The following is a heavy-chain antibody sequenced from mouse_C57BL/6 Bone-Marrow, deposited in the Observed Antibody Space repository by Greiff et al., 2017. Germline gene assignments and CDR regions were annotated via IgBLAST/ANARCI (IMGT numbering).Heavy chain of an antibody. J-gene: IGHJ4*01. CDR1: GFSINSDY. CDR2: ISNSGST. CDR3: AREKSYYDYYYAMDY. D-gene: IGHD2-4*01. Sequence: EVKLLESGPGLAKPSQTLSLTCSVTGFSINSDYWTWIRKFPGNKLEYMGYISNSGSTYYNPSTKSRSSITRDTSKNQYYLQLNSVTTEDTATYYCAREKSYYDYYYAMDYWGQGTSVTVSS. V-gene: IGHV3-8*01.